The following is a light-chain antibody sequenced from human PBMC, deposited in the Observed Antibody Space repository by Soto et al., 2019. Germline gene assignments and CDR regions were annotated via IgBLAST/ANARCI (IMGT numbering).Light chain of an antibody. J-gene: IGLJ2*01. V-gene: IGLV1-40*01. CDR3: QSFDSSLSGWI. CDR2: GNI. CDR1: SSNIGAGGD. Sequence: QPVLTQPPSVSGVPGQRVTISCTGSSSNIGAGGDVHWYQHVPGAAPKLLIYGNINRPAGVPDRFSGSKSGTSGSLAISGLQAEDEADYYCQSFDSSLSGWIFGGGTKLTVL.